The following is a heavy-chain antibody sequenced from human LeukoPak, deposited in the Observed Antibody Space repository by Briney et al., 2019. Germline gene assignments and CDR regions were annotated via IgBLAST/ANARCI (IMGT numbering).Heavy chain of an antibody. J-gene: IGHJ4*02. CDR2: IYYSGST. CDR3: ASPYSGYLID. CDR1: GGSISSGGHY. V-gene: IGHV4-31*03. D-gene: IGHD5-12*01. Sequence: PSQTLSLTCTVSGGSISSGGHYWNWIRQHPGKGLEWIGYIYYSGSTDYNPSLKSRVTISVDTSKNQFSLKLSSVTAADTAVYYCASPYSGYLIDWGQGTLVTVSS.